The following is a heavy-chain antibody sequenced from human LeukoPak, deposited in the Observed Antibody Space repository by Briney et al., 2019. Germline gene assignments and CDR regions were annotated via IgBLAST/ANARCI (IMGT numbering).Heavy chain of an antibody. J-gene: IGHJ3*02. D-gene: IGHD2-21*02. CDR3: ARRKFVVVTKMGNAFDI. V-gene: IGHV5-51*01. Sequence: GESLKISCKGSGYSFTSYWIGWVRQMPGKGLEWMGIIYPGDSDTRYSPSFQGQVTISADKSISTAYLQWSSLKASDTAMYYCARRKFVVVTKMGNAFDIWGQGTMVTVSS. CDR1: GYSFTSYW. CDR2: IYPGDSDT.